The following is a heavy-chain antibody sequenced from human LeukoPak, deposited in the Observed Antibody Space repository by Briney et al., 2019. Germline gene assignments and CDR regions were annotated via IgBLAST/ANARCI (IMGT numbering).Heavy chain of an antibody. CDR3: VRERIYYSDLAYKERENFDP. CDR1: GFTFSLYW. V-gene: IGHV3-74*01. D-gene: IGHD1-26*01. Sequence: GGPLRHSCAASGFTFSLYWMHWVRQAPGKGLMWFSRLNEDGSTADYADSVKGRFTMSRDNAKGKVFLEMRSLTVEDTAISFCVRERIYYSDLAYKERENFDPWGRGTLVTVSS. J-gene: IGHJ5*02. CDR2: LNEDGSTA.